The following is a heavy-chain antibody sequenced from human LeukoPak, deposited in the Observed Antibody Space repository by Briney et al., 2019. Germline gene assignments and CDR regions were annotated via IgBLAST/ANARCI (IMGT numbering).Heavy chain of an antibody. CDR1: GGSINSPNSY. V-gene: IGHV4-39*01. J-gene: IGHJ4*02. CDR3: ARRVVAGTTVDF. D-gene: IGHD1-1*01. CDR2: IFHDGTT. Sequence: SETLSLTCTVSGGSINSPNSYWGWIRQPPEKGLEWIGSIFHDGTTYYSPSLKSRVTVSVDTSLNQFSLSLMSMTAADTAVYYCARRVVAGTTVDFWGQGNLVTVSS.